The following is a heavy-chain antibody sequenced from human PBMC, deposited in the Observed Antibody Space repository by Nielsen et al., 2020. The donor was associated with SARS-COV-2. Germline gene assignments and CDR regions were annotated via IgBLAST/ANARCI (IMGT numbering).Heavy chain of an antibody. V-gene: IGHV3-48*04. J-gene: IGHJ3*01. D-gene: IGHD1-7*01. Sequence: GESLKISCVASGFTFNNYRMNWLRQAPGKGLECISSIGNDGGSTKYADSVKGRFIISRDNAKNSLFLQMDSLRGEDTAVYYCARDGNFLTSDAFDVWGQGTVVTVSS. CDR1: GFTFNNYR. CDR2: IGNDGGST. CDR3: ARDGNFLTSDAFDV.